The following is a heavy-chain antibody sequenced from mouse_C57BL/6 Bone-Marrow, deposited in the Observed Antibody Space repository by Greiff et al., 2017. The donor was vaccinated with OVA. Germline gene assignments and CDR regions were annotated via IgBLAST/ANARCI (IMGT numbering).Heavy chain of an antibody. Sequence: QVQLQQPGAELVKPGASVKMSCKASGYTFTSYWITWVKQRPGQGLEWIGDIYPGSGSTNYNEKFKSKATLTVDTSSSTAYMRLSSLTSEDSAVYYCAREDDYDGGFFAYWGQGTLVTVSA. J-gene: IGHJ3*01. V-gene: IGHV1-55*01. D-gene: IGHD2-4*01. CDR1: GYTFTSYW. CDR2: IYPGSGST. CDR3: AREDDYDGGFFAY.